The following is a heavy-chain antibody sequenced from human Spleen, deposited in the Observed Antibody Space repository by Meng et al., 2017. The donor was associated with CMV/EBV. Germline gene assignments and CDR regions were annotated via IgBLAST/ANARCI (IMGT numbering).Heavy chain of an antibody. CDR3: ARGRTTVRTLYWYFDL. CDR1: AFTFSSYS. D-gene: IGHD3-10*01. V-gene: IGHV3-21*01. CDR2: ISSSSRYI. J-gene: IGHJ2*01. Sequence: SAFTFSSYSMNWVRQAPGKGLEWVSSISSSSRYIYYADSVRGRFTISRDNAKNSLYLQMNSLRAEDTAVYYCARGRTTVRTLYWYFDLWGRGTLVTVSS.